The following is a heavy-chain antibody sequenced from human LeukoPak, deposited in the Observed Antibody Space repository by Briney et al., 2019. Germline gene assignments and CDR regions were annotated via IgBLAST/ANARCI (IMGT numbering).Heavy chain of an antibody. V-gene: IGHV3-30-3*01. J-gene: IGHJ3*01. CDR3: AKDGVGTISDASDV. CDR2: ISYDGSNK. Sequence: GSLRLSCAASGFTFSSYAMHWVRQAPGKGLEWVAVISYDGSNKYYADSVKGRFTISRDNTKNTLYLQMISLRAEDTAVYYCAKDGVGTISDASDVWGQGTKVSVS. D-gene: IGHD3-3*01. CDR1: GFTFSSYA.